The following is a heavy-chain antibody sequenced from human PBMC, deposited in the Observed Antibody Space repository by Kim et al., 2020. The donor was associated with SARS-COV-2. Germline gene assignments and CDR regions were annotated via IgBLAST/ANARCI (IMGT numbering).Heavy chain of an antibody. CDR3: AALAGYSSSWYGELFDY. J-gene: IGHJ4*02. CDR1: GFTFSSYG. V-gene: IGHV3-33*01. D-gene: IGHD6-13*01. CDR2: IWYDGSNK. Sequence: GGSLRLSCAASGFTFSSYGMHWVRQAPGKGLEWVAVIWYDGSNKYYADSVKGRFTISRDNSKNTLYLQMNSLRAEDTAVYYCAALAGYSSSWYGELFDYWGQGTLVTVSS.